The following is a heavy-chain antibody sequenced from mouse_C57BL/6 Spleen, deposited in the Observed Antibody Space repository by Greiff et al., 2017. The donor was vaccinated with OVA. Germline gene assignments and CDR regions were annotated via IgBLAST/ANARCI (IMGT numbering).Heavy chain of an antibody. CDR3: AKPQGRAPMDY. D-gene: IGHD3-1*01. J-gene: IGHJ4*01. CDR2: ISSGSSTI. CDR1: GFTFSDYG. V-gene: IGHV5-17*01. Sequence: DVHLVESGGGLVKPGGSLKLSCAASGFTFSDYGMHWVRQAPEKGLEWVAYISSGSSTIYYADTVKGRFTISRDNAKNTLFLQMTSLRSEDTAMYYCAKPQGRAPMDYWGQGTSVTVSS.